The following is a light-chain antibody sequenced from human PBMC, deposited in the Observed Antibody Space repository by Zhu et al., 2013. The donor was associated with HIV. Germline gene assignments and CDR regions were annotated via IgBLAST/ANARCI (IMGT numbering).Light chain of an antibody. CDR2: DDR. CDR3: QVWDSSGDYVV. Sequence: SYELTQPPSVSVAPGKTARITCGGNNIGDKSVHWYQQRPGQAPVPVIYDDRDRPSGIPERFSGSNSGNTATLTISRVEAGDEADYYCQVWDSSGDYVVFGGGTKLTVL. CDR1: NIGDKS. V-gene: IGLV3-21*04. J-gene: IGLJ2*01.